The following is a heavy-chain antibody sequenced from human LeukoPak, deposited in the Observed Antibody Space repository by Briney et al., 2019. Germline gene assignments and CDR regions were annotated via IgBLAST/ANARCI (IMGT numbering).Heavy chain of an antibody. CDR2: IWYDGSNK. CDR1: GFTFSSYS. D-gene: IGHD1-7*01. CDR3: ARDAPDELELSAFDI. Sequence: GGSLRLSCAASGFTFSSYSMNWVRQAPGKGLEWVAVIWYDGSNKYYADSVKGRFTISRDNSKNTLYLQMNSLRAEDTAVYYCARDAPDELELSAFDIWGQGTMVTASS. V-gene: IGHV3-33*08. J-gene: IGHJ3*02.